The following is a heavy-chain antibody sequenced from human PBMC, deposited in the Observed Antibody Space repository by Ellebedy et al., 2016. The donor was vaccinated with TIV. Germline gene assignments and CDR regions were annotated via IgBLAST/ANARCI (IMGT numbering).Heavy chain of an antibody. Sequence: GESLKISCAASGFTFSTYSMNWVRQAPGKGLEWVSYISDSSSTIYYADSVKGRFTISRDNAKNSLYLQMNSLRAEDTAVYYCARDREVSSSWSRGNDYWGQGTLVTVSS. CDR1: GFTFSTYS. CDR2: ISDSSSTI. J-gene: IGHJ4*02. V-gene: IGHV3-48*04. CDR3: ARDREVSSSWSRGNDY. D-gene: IGHD6-13*01.